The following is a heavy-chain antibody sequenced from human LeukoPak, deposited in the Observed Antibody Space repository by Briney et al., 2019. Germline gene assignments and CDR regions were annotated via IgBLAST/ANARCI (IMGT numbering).Heavy chain of an antibody. Sequence: PGRSLRLSCAASGFTFSSYGMHWVRQAPGKGLEWVAVISYDGSNKYYADSVKGRFTISRDNSKNTLYLQMNSLRAEDTAVYYCARDLDEWELTRKERWRYFDYWGQGTLVTVSS. D-gene: IGHD1-26*01. J-gene: IGHJ4*02. V-gene: IGHV3-30*03. CDR2: ISYDGSNK. CDR3: ARDLDEWELTRKERWRYFDY. CDR1: GFTFSSYG.